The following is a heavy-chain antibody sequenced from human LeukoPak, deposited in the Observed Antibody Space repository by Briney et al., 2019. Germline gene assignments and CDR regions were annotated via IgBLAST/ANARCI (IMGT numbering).Heavy chain of an antibody. J-gene: IGHJ6*02. Sequence: ASVQVSCKASGYTFTSYYMHWVRQAPGQGLEWMGIIDPSGGSTSYAQKFQGRVTMTRDTSTSTVYMELSSLRSEDTAVYYCARAPGDPTYGMDVWGRGTTVTVSS. D-gene: IGHD7-27*01. CDR1: GYTFTSYY. V-gene: IGHV1-46*01. CDR3: ARAPGDPTYGMDV. CDR2: IDPSGGST.